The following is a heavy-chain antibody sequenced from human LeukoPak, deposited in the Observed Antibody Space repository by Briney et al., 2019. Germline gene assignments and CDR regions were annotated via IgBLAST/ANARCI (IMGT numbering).Heavy chain of an antibody. V-gene: IGHV1-46*01. J-gene: IGHJ3*02. CDR3: ASALVNCGGDCYSVFAAFDI. CDR2: INPSGGST. Sequence: GASVKVSCKSSGYTFTGYYIHWLRQAPGQGLEWMGIINPSGGSTSYAQKVQGRVTMTRDTSTSTVYMELSSLRSEDTAVYYCASALVNCGGDCYSVFAAFDIWGQGTMVTVSS. CDR1: GYTFTGYY. D-gene: IGHD2-21*02.